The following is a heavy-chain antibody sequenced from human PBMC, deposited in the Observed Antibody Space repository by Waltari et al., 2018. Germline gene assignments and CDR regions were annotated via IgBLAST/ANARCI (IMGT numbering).Heavy chain of an antibody. J-gene: IGHJ3*02. CDR2: RNPNGGNT. CDR3: ARDRASIAARDAFDI. V-gene: IGHV1-8*03. CDR1: GYTFTSYD. D-gene: IGHD6-6*01. Sequence: QVQLVQSGAEVKKPGASVKVSCKASGYTFTSYDINWVRQATGQGLEWMGWRNPNGGNTGYAQKVQGRVTITRNTSISTAYMELSSLRSEDTAVYYCARDRASIAARDAFDIWGQGTMVTVSS.